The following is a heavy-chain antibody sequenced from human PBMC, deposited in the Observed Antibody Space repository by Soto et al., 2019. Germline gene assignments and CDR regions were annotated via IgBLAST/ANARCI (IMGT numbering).Heavy chain of an antibody. D-gene: IGHD3-16*01. CDR1: GFSLSTSGVG. Sequence: QITLKESGPTLVKPTQTLTLTCTFSGFSLSTSGVGVGWIRQPPGKALEWLALIYWDDDKRYSPSLKSRLTITTDTSKNQVVLTMTNMDPVDTATYYCARSALYIWGSYSDYWGQGTLVTVSS. J-gene: IGHJ4*02. CDR3: ARSALYIWGSYSDY. V-gene: IGHV2-5*02. CDR2: IYWDDDK.